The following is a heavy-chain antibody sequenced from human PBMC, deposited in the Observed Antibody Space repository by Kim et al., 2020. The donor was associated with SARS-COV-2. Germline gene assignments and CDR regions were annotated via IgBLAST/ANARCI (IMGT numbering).Heavy chain of an antibody. Sequence: SETLSLTCAVYGGSFSGYYWSWIRQPPGKGLEWIGEINHSGSTNYNPSLKSRVTISVDTSKNQFSLKLSSVTAADTAVYYCARGGRGTIFGVVIIRTGWFDHWGQGTLVTVSS. V-gene: IGHV4-34*01. CDR1: GGSFSGYY. D-gene: IGHD3-3*01. CDR3: ARGGRGTIFGVVIIRTGWFDH. CDR2: INHSGST. J-gene: IGHJ5*02.